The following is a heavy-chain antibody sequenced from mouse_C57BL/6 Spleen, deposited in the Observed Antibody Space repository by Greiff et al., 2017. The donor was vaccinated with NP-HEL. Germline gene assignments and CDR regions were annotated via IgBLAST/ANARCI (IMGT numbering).Heavy chain of an antibody. J-gene: IGHJ3*01. D-gene: IGHD1-1*01. CDR2: ISSGSSTI. CDR1: GFTFSDYG. CDR3: ARPNYYGSSGAWFAY. Sequence: EVKLMESGGGLVKPGGSLKLSCAASGFTFSDYGMHWVRQAPEKGLEWVAYISSGSSTIYYADTVKGRFTISRDNAKNTLFLQMTSLRSEDTAMYYCARPNYYGSSGAWFAYWGQGTLVTVSA. V-gene: IGHV5-17*01.